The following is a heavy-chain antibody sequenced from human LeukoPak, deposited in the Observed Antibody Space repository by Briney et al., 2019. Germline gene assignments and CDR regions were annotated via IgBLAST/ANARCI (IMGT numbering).Heavy chain of an antibody. D-gene: IGHD3-16*02. Sequence: ASVKVSCKVSGYALTELSMHWVRQAPGKGLEWMGGFDPEDGETIYAQKFQGRVTMTEDTSTDTAYMELSSLRSEDTAVYYCATVGVIGRYYYYGMDVWGQGTTVTVSS. CDR3: ATVGVIGRYYYYGMDV. CDR1: GYALTELS. V-gene: IGHV1-24*01. CDR2: FDPEDGET. J-gene: IGHJ6*02.